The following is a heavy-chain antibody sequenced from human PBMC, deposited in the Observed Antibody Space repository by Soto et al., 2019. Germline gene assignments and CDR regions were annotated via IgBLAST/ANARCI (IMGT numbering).Heavy chain of an antibody. V-gene: IGHV1-69*02. Sequence: ASVKVSCKASGGTFSSYTISWVRQAPGQGLEWMGRIIPILGIANYAQKFQGRVTITADKSTSTAYMELSSLRSEDTAVYYCARAPLDYGDSWFDPWGQGTLVTVSS. D-gene: IGHD4-17*01. CDR2: IIPILGIA. CDR3: ARAPLDYGDSWFDP. CDR1: GGTFSSYT. J-gene: IGHJ5*02.